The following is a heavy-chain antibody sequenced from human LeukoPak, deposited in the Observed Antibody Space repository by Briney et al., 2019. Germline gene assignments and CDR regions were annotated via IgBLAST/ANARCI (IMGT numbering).Heavy chain of an antibody. J-gene: IGHJ4*02. D-gene: IGHD1-26*01. V-gene: IGHV1-2*02. Sequence: GASVKVSCQASGYSFTDCYMHWVRQAPGQGLEWIGWINSGSGDTNYAQKFQGRVTVTRDTSSSTTYMEVSNLRSDDTAVYHCVRERRATADYWGQGTLVTVSS. CDR2: INSGSGDT. CDR3: VRERRATADY. CDR1: GYSFTDCY.